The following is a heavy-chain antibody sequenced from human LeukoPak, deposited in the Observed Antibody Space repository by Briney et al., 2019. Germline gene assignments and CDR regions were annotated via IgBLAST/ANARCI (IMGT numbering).Heavy chain of an antibody. CDR1: GGSISSGGYS. D-gene: IGHD3-10*01. CDR2: IFHTGST. CDR3: ARGRDSYGSGTYYFEY. V-gene: IGHV4-30-2*01. J-gene: IGHJ4*02. Sequence: SETLSLTCTVSGGSISSGGYSWSWIRQPPGKGLEWIGYIFHTGSTFYNPSLKSRITISGDRSKNQFSLKLSSVTAADTAVYYCARGRDSYGSGTYYFEYWGQGTLVTVSS.